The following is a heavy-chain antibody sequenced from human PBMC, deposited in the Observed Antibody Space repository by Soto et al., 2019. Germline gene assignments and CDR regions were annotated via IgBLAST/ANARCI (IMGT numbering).Heavy chain of an antibody. D-gene: IGHD6-13*01. CDR1: GDSVSSKSVA. J-gene: IGHJ5*02. CDR2: TYYRSKWYD. V-gene: IGHV6-1*01. Sequence: SQTLSLTCAIFGDSVSSKSVAWNWIRQSPSRGLEWLGRTYYRSKWYDDYAVSVKSRITINPDTSKNQFSLKLSSVTAADTAVYYCARRARSIAAAGISRSQNPTSRFDPWGQGTLVTVSS. CDR3: ARRARSIAAAGISRSQNPTSRFDP.